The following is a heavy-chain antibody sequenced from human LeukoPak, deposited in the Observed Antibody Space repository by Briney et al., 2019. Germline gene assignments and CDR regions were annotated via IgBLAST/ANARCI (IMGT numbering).Heavy chain of an antibody. CDR2: IYYSGST. CDR1: GGSLSSGGSY. D-gene: IGHD3-3*01. V-gene: IGHV4-31*03. J-gene: IGHJ5*02. Sequence: SETLSLACTVPGGSLSSGGSYWSWLRQHPGRGLEWIGYIYYSGSTYYNPSLKSRVTISVDTSKYQFSLKLSSVTAADTGVYYCARDQYDFWSGYYTGNWFDPWGQGTLVTVSS. CDR3: ARDQYDFWSGYYTGNWFDP.